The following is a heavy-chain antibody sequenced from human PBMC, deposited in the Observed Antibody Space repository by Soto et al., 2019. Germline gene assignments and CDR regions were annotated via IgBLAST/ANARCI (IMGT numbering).Heavy chain of an antibody. D-gene: IGHD4-17*01. CDR3: TTLLYGGHSD. Sequence: EVQLVESGGGLVKPGGSLRLSCTASGFTFSNAWMSWVRQAPGKGLEWVGSIKSKTDGGTADYPAPVKGRFTISRDDSKNTLYLQMNSLKTEDTAVYYCTTLLYGGHSDWGQGTLVTVSS. CDR2: IKSKTDGGTA. J-gene: IGHJ4*02. CDR1: GFTFSNAW. V-gene: IGHV3-15*01.